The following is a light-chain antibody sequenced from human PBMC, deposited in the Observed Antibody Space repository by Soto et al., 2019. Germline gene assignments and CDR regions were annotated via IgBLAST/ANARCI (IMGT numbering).Light chain of an antibody. CDR1: QGISNY. CDR3: QSYNNSPLT. V-gene: IGKV1-27*01. CDR2: AAS. Sequence: DIQMTQSPSSLSASVGDRVTITCRASQGISNYLAWYQQKPGKVPKLLIYAASTLQSGVPSRFSGSGSGTDFTLTISSRQPVDVATTYSQSYNNSPLTFGGGTNVEIK. J-gene: IGKJ4*01.